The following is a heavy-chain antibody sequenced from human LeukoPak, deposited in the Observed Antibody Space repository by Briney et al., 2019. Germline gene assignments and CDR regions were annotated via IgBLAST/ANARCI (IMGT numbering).Heavy chain of an antibody. Sequence: GGSLRLSCAASGFTFSDYYMSWIRQAPGKGLEWVSYISSSGSTIYYADSVKGRFTISRDNARNSLYLQMNSLRAEDTAVYYCAKGMAISSSWSSPSDYYYMDVWGKGTTVTVSS. CDR2: ISSSGSTI. D-gene: IGHD6-13*01. CDR1: GFTFSDYY. CDR3: AKGMAISSSWSSPSDYYYMDV. J-gene: IGHJ6*03. V-gene: IGHV3-11*01.